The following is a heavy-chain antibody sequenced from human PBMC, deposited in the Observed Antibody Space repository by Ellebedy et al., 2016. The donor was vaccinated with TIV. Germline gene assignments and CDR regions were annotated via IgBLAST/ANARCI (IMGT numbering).Heavy chain of an antibody. V-gene: IGHV3-23*01. CDR2: LYGSGRGI. CDR1: GFTFSTND. Sequence: GESLKISCAASGFTFSTNDMSWVRQAPGKGLEGVSGLYGSGRGIFYSDSVKGRFTISRDNSKNTLYLQMNSLRAEDTGIYYCVKDQIAGDGRWVFDLWGQGTVVTVSS. D-gene: IGHD5-24*01. CDR3: VKDQIAGDGRWVFDL. J-gene: IGHJ3*01.